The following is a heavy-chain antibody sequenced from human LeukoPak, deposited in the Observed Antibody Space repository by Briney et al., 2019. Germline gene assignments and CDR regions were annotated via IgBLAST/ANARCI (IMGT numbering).Heavy chain of an antibody. CDR1: GFTFSSYA. CDR3: XRGVGYCSSTSXWXYFDY. D-gene: IGHD2-2*01. J-gene: IGHJ4*02. Sequence: GGSLRLSCAASGFTFSSYAMHWVRQAPGKGLEWVAIIWXDGNNKYYADSVEGRFTISRDTPKNTLFLQMNSLRAEDTAVYYCXRGVGYCSSTSXWXYFDYWGQGTLVTVSS. CDR2: IWXDGNNK. V-gene: IGHV3-33*01.